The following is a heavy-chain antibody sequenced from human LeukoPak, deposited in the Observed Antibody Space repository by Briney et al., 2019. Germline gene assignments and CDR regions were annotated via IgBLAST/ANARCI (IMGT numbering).Heavy chain of an antibody. V-gene: IGHV3-53*01. CDR2: IYSGGTT. CDR3: ARDIGSGNYFDY. D-gene: IGHD1-26*01. Sequence: PGGSLRLSCAASGFSVSSNYMTWVRQAPGKGLEWVSVIYSGGTTYYADSVKGRFTISRDNSKNTLYLQMNSLRVEDTAVYYCARDIGSGNYFDYRGQGTLVTVSS. J-gene: IGHJ4*02. CDR1: GFSVSSNY.